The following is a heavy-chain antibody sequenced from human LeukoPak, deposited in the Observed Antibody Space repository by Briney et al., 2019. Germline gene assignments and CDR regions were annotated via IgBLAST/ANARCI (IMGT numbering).Heavy chain of an antibody. J-gene: IGHJ3*02. CDR1: GFTFSSYA. CDR3: AKDFRYSGSYLGGDAFDI. V-gene: IGHV3-23*01. CDR2: ISGSGGST. D-gene: IGHD1-26*01. Sequence: GGSLRLSCAASGFTFSSYAMSWVRQAPGKGLEWVSAISGSGGSTYYADSVKGRFTSSRDNSKNTLYLQMNSLRAEDTAVYYCAKDFRYSGSYLGGDAFDIWGQGTMVTVSS.